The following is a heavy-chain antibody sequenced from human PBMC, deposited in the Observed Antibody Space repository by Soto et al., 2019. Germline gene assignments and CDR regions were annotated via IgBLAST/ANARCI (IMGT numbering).Heavy chain of an antibody. D-gene: IGHD1-7*01. J-gene: IGHJ4*02. CDR2: IYYSGST. V-gene: IGHV4-59*01. CDR3: ARRYGTTFDY. CDR1: GGYLSSYY. Sequence: PSETLSLTCTVAGGYLSSYYLSWIRQPPGKGLEWIGYIYYSGSTNYNPSLKSRVTISVDTSKNQFSLKLSSVTAADTAVYYCARRYGTTFDYWGQGTLVTVSS.